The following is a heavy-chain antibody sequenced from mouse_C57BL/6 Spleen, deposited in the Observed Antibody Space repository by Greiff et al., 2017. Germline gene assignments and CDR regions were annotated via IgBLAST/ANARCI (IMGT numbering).Heavy chain of an antibody. Sequence: EVKLMESGGGLVKPGGSLKLSCAASGFTFSDYGMHWVRQAPEKGLEWVAYISSGSSTINYADKVKGRFTISRDNAKNTLFLQMTSLRSEDTAMYDCARQDYGSSYWYFDVWGKGTTVTVSS. D-gene: IGHD1-1*01. CDR1: GFTFSDYG. J-gene: IGHJ1*03. CDR3: ARQDYGSSYWYFDV. V-gene: IGHV5-17*01. CDR2: ISSGSSTI.